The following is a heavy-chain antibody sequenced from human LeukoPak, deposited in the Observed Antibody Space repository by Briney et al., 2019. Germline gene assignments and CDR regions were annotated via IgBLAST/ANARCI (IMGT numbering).Heavy chain of an antibody. CDR1: GYSFTSYW. Sequence: PGGSLRLSCMGSGYSFTSYWIGWVRQMPGKGLEWMGIIYPGDSDTRYSPSFQGQVTISADKSISTAYLQWSSLKASDTATYYCARGDYYDSSGYYYPWGQGTLVTVSS. CDR3: ARGDYYDSSGYYYP. D-gene: IGHD3-22*01. J-gene: IGHJ5*02. CDR2: IYPGDSDT. V-gene: IGHV5-51*01.